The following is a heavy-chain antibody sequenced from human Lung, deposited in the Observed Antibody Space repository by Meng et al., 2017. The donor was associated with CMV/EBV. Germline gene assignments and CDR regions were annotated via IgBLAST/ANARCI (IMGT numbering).Heavy chain of an antibody. CDR2: LSSGGSST. J-gene: IGHJ4*02. D-gene: IGHD1-26*01. V-gene: IGHV3-23*01. CDR1: GFTFSDYP. Sequence: GGSXRLXCAASGFTFSDYPMSWVRQAPGKGLEWVSSLSSGGSSTYYTDSVKGRFTISRDNSKNTVHLQMNSLRVEDTAVYYCAKGRAVGATTPFDHWGQGTLVTVSS. CDR3: AKGRAVGATTPFDH.